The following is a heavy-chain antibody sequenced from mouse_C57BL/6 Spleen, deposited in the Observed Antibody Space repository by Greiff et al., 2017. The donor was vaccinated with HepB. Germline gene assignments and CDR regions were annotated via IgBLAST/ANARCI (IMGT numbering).Heavy chain of an antibody. V-gene: IGHV1-50*01. D-gene: IGHD1-1*01. CDR2: IDPSDSYT. CDR1: GYTFTSYW. Sequence: QVQLQQPGAELVKPGASVKLSCKASGYTFTSYWMQWVKQRPGQGLEWIGEIDPSDSYTNYNQKFKGKATLTVDTSSSTAYMQLSSLTSEDSAVYYGARGTTVVAKEYFDVWGTGTTVTVSS. J-gene: IGHJ1*03. CDR3: ARGTTVVAKEYFDV.